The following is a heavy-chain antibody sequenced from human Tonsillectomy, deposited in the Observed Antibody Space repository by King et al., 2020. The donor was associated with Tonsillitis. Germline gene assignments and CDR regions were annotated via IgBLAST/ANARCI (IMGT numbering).Heavy chain of an antibody. Sequence: VQLVESGGGVVQPGRSLRLSCAASGFTFSSYGMHWVRQAPGKGLEWVAVISYDGSNKYYADSVKGRFTISRDNSKNTLYLQMNSLRAEDTAVYYCAKGPNWGPETLIDYWGQGTLVTVSS. J-gene: IGHJ4*02. D-gene: IGHD7-27*01. V-gene: IGHV3-30*18. CDR3: AKGPNWGPETLIDY. CDR2: ISYDGSNK. CDR1: GFTFSSYG.